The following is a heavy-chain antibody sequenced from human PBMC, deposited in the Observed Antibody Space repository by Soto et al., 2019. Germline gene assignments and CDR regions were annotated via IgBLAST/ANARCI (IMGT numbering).Heavy chain of an antibody. V-gene: IGHV1-46*01. CDR2: INPSGGST. CDR1: GYTFTSYY. D-gene: IGHD2-21*02. J-gene: IGHJ4*02. CDR3: ARVALGVVTAIPHYYFDY. Sequence: ASVKVSCKASGYTFTSYYMHWVRQAPGQGLEWMGIINPSGGSTSYAQKFQGRVTMTRDTSTSTVYMELSSLRSEDTAVYYCARVALGVVTAIPHYYFDYWGRGTLVTVSS.